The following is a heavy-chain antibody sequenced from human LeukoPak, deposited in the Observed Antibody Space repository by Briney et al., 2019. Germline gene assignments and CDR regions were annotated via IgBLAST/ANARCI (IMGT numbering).Heavy chain of an antibody. J-gene: IGHJ4*02. CDR1: GLTFRSYT. D-gene: IGHD6-19*01. Sequence: MSGGSLRLSCSGSGLTFRSYTMTWVRQAPGKGLEWVSSIDGDGTLKYYADSLKGRFTISRDNANNSVYLQMNTLTADDSGLYFCARDCSSGWFGKGAYWGQGTRVLVSS. V-gene: IGHV3-21*06. CDR2: IDGDGTLK. CDR3: ARDCSSGWFGKGAY.